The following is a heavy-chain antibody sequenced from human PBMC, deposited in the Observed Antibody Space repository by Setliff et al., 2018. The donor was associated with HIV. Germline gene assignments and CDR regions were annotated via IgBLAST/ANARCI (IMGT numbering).Heavy chain of an antibody. CDR2: IQASGIT. Sequence: SETLSLTCAVSGGSISNHWWSWFRQPPGKGLEWIAYIQASGITNHKPSLKSRATISVDTSKNQFSLTLSSGTAADTAVYFCERLSRWGTMTTLDFWGQGTLVTVSS. D-gene: IGHD4-4*01. J-gene: IGHJ4*02. CDR1: GGSISNHW. CDR3: ERLSRWGTMTTLDF. V-gene: IGHV4-59*08.